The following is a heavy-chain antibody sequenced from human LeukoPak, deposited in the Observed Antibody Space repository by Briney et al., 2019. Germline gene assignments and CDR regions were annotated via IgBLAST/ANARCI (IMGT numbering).Heavy chain of an antibody. V-gene: IGHV3-23*01. CDR2: ITGSGARS. J-gene: IGHJ5*02. CDR1: GFTFSGYA. D-gene: IGHD3-22*01. Sequence: PGGSLRLSCATSGFTFSGYAMNWVRLAPGKGLQWVSTITGSGARSYYADSVKGRFTISRDNSQNTLYLQMNSLRAEDTAVYYCAKATSESSGYKFDPWGQGTLVTVSS. CDR3: AKATSESSGYKFDP.